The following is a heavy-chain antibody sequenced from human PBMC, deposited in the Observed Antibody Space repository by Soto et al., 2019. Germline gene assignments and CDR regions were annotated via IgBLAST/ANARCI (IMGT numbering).Heavy chain of an antibody. CDR3: ARERDMVRD. J-gene: IGHJ4*02. V-gene: IGHV4-31*03. CDR1: GASISSVGYY. CDR2: IYYSGST. D-gene: IGHD3-10*01. Sequence: QVQLQESGQDLVKPSKTLSLTCPVSGASISSVGYYWGWTRQHPGKGLEWIGYIYYSGSTYYNPSLKSRVTISVDTSKNQFSLKLSSVTAADMAVYYCARERDMVRDWGQGTLVTVSS.